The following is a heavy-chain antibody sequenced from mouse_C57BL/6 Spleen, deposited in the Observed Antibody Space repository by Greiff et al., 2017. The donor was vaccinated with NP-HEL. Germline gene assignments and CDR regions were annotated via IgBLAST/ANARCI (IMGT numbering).Heavy chain of an antibody. CDR1: GYSITSGYY. V-gene: IGHV3-6*01. CDR2: ISYDGSN. Sequence: DVQLQESGPGLVKPSQSLSLTCSVTGYSITSGYYWNWIRQFPGNKLEWMGYISYDGSNNYNPSLKNRISITRDTSKNQFFLKLNSVTTEDTATYYCARGGTVVATRYFDVWGTGTTVTVSS. CDR3: ARGGTVVATRYFDV. D-gene: IGHD1-1*01. J-gene: IGHJ1*03.